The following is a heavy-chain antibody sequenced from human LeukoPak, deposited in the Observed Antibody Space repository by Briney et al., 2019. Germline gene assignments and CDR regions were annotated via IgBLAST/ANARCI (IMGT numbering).Heavy chain of an antibody. CDR1: GYTFTRYY. D-gene: IGHD3-22*01. V-gene: IGHV1-46*01. CDR3: ARVVYYYDSSGYRYYFDY. CDR2: INPSGGST. J-gene: IGHJ4*02. Sequence: GASVKVSCKASGYTFTRYYMNWVRQAPGQGLEWMGIINPSGGSTNYAQKFQGRVTMTTDTSASTAYMELRSLRSDDTAVYYCARVVYYYDSSGYRYYFDYWGQGTLVTVSS.